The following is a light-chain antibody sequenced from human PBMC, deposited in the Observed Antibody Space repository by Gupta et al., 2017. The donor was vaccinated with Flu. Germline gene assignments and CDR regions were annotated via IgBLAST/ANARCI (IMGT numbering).Light chain of an antibody. V-gene: IGLV2-14*01. Sequence: QSALTQPASVSGSPGQSITISCTGTSSDVGGYNYVSWYQQHPGKAPKLMIYEVSNRPSGVSNRFSGSKSGNTASLTISGLQAEDEADYYCSSYTSSSILVFGGGTKLTGL. J-gene: IGLJ2*01. CDR2: EVS. CDR3: SSYTSSSILV. CDR1: SSDVGGYNY.